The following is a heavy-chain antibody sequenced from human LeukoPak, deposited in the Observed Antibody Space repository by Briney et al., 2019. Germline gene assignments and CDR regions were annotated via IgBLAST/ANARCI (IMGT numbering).Heavy chain of an antibody. J-gene: IGHJ5*02. CDR1: GGSFSGYY. V-gene: IGHV4-34*01. Sequence: NPSETLSLTCAVYGGSFSGYYWSWIRQPPGKGLEWIGEINHSGSTNYNPSLKSRVTISVDTSKNQFSLKLSSVTAADTAVYYCARGGVVVVAATGNWFDPWGQGTLVTVTS. CDR3: ARGGVVVVAATGNWFDP. CDR2: INHSGST. D-gene: IGHD2-15*01.